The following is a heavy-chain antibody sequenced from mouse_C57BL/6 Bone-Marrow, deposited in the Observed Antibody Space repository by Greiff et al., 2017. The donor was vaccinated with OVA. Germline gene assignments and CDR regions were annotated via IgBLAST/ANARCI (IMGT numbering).Heavy chain of an antibody. Sequence: QVQLKESGADLVRPGASVKMSCKASGYTFTSYTMHWVKQRPGQGLEWIGYINPSSGYTKYNQKFKDKATLTADKSSSTAYMQLSSLTSEDSAVYYCARRAGMGFDYWGQGTTRTVSS. CDR1: GYTFTSYT. J-gene: IGHJ2*01. D-gene: IGHD3-1*01. V-gene: IGHV1-4*01. CDR2: INPSSGYT. CDR3: ARRAGMGFDY.